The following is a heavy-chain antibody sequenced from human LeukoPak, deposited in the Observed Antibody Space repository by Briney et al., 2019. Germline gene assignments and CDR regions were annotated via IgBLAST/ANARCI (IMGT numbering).Heavy chain of an antibody. D-gene: IGHD2-2*02. CDR2: ISGSGGST. Sequence: GGSLRLSCAASGFTFSSYAMSWVRQPPGKGLEWVSSISGSGGSTYYADSVKGRFTISRDTSRNTLYLQMNSLRAEDTAVYYCAKVLTCSSTSCYRHYGMDVWGQGTTVTVSS. V-gene: IGHV3-23*01. CDR1: GFTFSSYA. J-gene: IGHJ6*02. CDR3: AKVLTCSSTSCYRHYGMDV.